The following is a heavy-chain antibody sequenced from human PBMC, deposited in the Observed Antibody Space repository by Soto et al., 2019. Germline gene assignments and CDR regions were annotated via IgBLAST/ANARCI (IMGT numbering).Heavy chain of an antibody. CDR2: IYHGGST. CDR3: ARLSFSYGVDV. CDR1: GGSISSANW. J-gene: IGHJ6*02. Sequence: KASETLSLTCAVSGGSISSANWWTCVRQPPGKGLEWIGEIYHGGSTSYNPSLKSRVTLSLDKFKNHFSLNLTSVTAADTAVYYCARLSFSYGVDVWGQGTTVTVSS. V-gene: IGHV4-4*02.